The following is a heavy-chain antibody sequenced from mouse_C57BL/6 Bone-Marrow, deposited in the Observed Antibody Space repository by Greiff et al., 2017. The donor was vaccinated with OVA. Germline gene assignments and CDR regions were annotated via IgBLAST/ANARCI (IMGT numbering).Heavy chain of an antibody. CDR3: ATTVVANWYFDV. V-gene: IGHV5-6*01. Sequence: EVKLVESGGDLVKPGGSLKLSCAASGFTFSSYGMSWVRQTPDKRLEWVATISSGGSYTYYPDSVKGRFTISRDNAKNTLYLQMSSLKSEDTAMYYCATTVVANWYFDVWGTGTTVTVSS. CDR2: ISSGGSYT. D-gene: IGHD1-1*01. CDR1: GFTFSSYG. J-gene: IGHJ1*03.